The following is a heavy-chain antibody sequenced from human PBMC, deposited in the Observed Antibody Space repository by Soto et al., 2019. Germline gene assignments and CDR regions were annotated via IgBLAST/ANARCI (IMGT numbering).Heavy chain of an antibody. CDR1: GFTFSSYA. Sequence: GGSLRLSCAASGFTFSSYAMSWVRQAPGKGLEWVSGISGSGGRTYYADSVKGRFTISRDNSKHTLYLQMNSLRAEDTAVYYCAKADDFWSGYHIYYYYGMDVWGRGTTVTVS. CDR3: AKADDFWSGYHIYYYYGMDV. D-gene: IGHD3-3*01. J-gene: IGHJ6*02. CDR2: ISGSGGRT. V-gene: IGHV3-23*01.